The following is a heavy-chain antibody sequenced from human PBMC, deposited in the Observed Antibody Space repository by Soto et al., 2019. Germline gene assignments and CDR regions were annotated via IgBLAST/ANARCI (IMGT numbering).Heavy chain of an antibody. V-gene: IGHV4-61*05. CDR2: IYYSGTT. CDR3: ARFYGSVFDP. J-gene: IGHJ5*02. D-gene: IGHD3-10*01. Sequence: SETLSLTCDVSGDTISTGGYTWAWIRQPPGKGLEWIGYIYYSGTTNNNPSLKSRVTISVDTSTNQFSLKLTSVTAADTAVYFCARFYGSVFDPWGHGTLVTVSS. CDR1: GDTISTGGYT.